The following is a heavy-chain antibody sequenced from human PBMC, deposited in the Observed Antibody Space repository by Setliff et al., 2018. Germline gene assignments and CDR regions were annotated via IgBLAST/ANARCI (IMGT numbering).Heavy chain of an antibody. Sequence: LSLTCAVYGGSFSTYYWIWIRQPPGKGLEWIGRMRHKAAGYSTEYAPSVRGRFSVSRDDSKNSFYLQMTSLTTEDTAVYYCVRDSGKFSFDFWGQGTLVTVSS. V-gene: IGHV3-72*01. J-gene: IGHJ4*02. CDR3: VRDSGKFSFDF. CDR1: GGSFSTYY. D-gene: IGHD1-26*01. CDR2: MRHKAAGYST.